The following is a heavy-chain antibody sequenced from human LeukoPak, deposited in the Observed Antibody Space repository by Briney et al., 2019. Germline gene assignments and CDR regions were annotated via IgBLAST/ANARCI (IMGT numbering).Heavy chain of an antibody. J-gene: IGHJ5*02. Sequence: ASVKVSCKASGYTFTSYGISWVRQAPGQGLEWMGWISAYNGNTNYAQKLQGRVTMTTDTSTSTAYMELRSLRSDDTAVYYCARHSVRYSSSWYWFDPWGQGTLVTVSS. CDR3: ARHSVRYSSSWYWFDP. CDR1: GYTFTSYG. CDR2: ISAYNGNT. D-gene: IGHD6-13*01. V-gene: IGHV1-18*01.